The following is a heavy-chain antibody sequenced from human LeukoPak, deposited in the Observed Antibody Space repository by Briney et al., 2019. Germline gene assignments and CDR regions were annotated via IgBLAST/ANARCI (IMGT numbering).Heavy chain of an antibody. V-gene: IGHV1-2*02. CDR2: INPNSCGT. CDR3: ARDLEWTDAFDI. D-gene: IGHD3-3*01. CDR1: GYTFTGYY. Sequence: ASVKVSCKASGYTFTGYYMHWVRQAPGHGLEWMGWINPNSCGTNYAQKLQGRVTMTRDTSISTAHMELSRLRSDDTAVYYCARDLEWTDAFDIWGQGTMVTVSS. J-gene: IGHJ3*02.